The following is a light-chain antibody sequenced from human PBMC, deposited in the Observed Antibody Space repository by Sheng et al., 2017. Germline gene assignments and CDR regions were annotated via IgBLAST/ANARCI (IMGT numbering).Light chain of an antibody. J-gene: IGKJ1*01. CDR1: QDISNY. CDR3: QQYDNLPGT. CDR2: DAS. Sequence: DIQMTQSPSSLSASVGDRVTITCQASQDISNYLNWYQQKPGKAPKLLIYDASNLETGVPSRFSGSGSGTHFTFTISSLQPEDIATYYCQQYDNLPGTFGQGTKVEIK. V-gene: IGKV1-33*01.